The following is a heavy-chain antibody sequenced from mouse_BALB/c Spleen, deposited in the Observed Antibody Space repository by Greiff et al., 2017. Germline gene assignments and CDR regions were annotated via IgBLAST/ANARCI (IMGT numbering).Heavy chain of an antibody. CDR3: ARSPTGTRFAY. CDR2: ISYSGST. V-gene: IGHV3-2*02. CDR1: GYSITSDYA. J-gene: IGHJ3*01. D-gene: IGHD4-1*01. Sequence: DVKLQESGPGLVKPSQSLSLTCTVTGYSITSDYAWNWIRQFPGNKLEWMGYISYSGSTSYNPSLKSRISITRDTSKNQFFLQLNSVTTEDTATYYCARSPTGTRFAYWGQGTLVTVSA.